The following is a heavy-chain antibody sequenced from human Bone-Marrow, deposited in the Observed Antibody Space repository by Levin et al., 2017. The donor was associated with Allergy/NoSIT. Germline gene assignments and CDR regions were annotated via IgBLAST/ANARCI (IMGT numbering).Heavy chain of an antibody. V-gene: IGHV3-23*01. Sequence: GGSLRLSCVASEFTFYAYAMTWVRQAPGKGLQWVSAISGSGGSTYYADSVKGRFTISRDNSKDTRYLQMNSLRAEDTAIYYCAKGLWTFDYWGQGTLVTVSS. D-gene: IGHD3/OR15-3a*01. J-gene: IGHJ4*02. CDR1: EFTFYAYA. CDR2: ISGSGGST. CDR3: AKGLWTFDY.